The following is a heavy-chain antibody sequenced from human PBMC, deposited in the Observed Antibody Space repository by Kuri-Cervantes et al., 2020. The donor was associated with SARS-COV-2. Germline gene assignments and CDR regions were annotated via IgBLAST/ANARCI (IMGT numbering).Heavy chain of an antibody. D-gene: IGHD3-10*01. V-gene: IGHV1-69*05. CDR1: GGTFISYD. Sequence: SVKVSCKPSGGTFISYDISWVRQAPGQGLEWMGGIIPVFGSANYAQNFQGRVTITTDESTSTAYMELSSLRSEDTAVYYCHVYGSGSYYNWLDYWGQGTLVTVSS. J-gene: IGHJ4*02. CDR3: HVYGSGSYYNWLDY. CDR2: IIPVFGSA.